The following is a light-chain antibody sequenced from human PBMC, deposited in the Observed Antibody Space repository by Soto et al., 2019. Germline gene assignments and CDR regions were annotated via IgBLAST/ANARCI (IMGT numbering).Light chain of an antibody. J-gene: IGKJ4*01. CDR2: DAS. Sequence: EIVLTQSPATLSLSPGERATLSCRASQSVSSYLAWYQQKPGQAPRLLIYDASNRATGIPARFSGSGSGTDFTLTISSLEPEDFATYYCHQYKSYPVTFGGGTKVEIK. CDR3: HQYKSYPVT. CDR1: QSVSSY. V-gene: IGKV3-11*01.